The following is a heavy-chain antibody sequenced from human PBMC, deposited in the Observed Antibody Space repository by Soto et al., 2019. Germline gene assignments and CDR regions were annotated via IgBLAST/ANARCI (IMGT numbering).Heavy chain of an antibody. Sequence: QVQLVESGGGVVQPGRSLRLSCAASGFTFSSYGMHWVRQAPGKGLEWVAVISYDGSNKYYADSVKGRFTISRDNSKNTLYLQMNSPRAEDTAVYYCAKDLRLGAEGYGMDVWGQGTTVTVSS. J-gene: IGHJ6*02. CDR2: ISYDGSNK. D-gene: IGHD3-16*01. CDR1: GFTFSSYG. CDR3: AKDLRLGAEGYGMDV. V-gene: IGHV3-30*18.